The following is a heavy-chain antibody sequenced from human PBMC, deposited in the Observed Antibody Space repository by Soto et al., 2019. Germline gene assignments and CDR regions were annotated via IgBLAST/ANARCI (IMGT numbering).Heavy chain of an antibody. V-gene: IGHV3-15*07. Sequence: EVQLVESGGGLVKPGGSLRLSCAASGFTFSNAWMNWVRQAPGKGLEWVGRIESKTDGGTTDYAAPVKGRFTISRDDSKNTLYLQMNSLKTEDTAVYYCTTDIFTIFGDDYGMDVWGQGTTVTVSS. CDR1: GFTFSNAW. CDR2: IESKTDGGTT. D-gene: IGHD3-3*01. CDR3: TTDIFTIFGDDYGMDV. J-gene: IGHJ6*02.